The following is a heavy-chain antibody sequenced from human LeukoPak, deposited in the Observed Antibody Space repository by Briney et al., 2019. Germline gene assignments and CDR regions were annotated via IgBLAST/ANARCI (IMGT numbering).Heavy chain of an antibody. V-gene: IGHV3-7*01. CDR2: IKQDGSEK. J-gene: IGHJ4*02. Sequence: GGSLRLSCAASGFTFSSYWMSWVRQAPGKGLEWVANIKQDGSEKYYVDSVKGRFTISRDNAKNSLYLQMNSLRAEDTAVYYCARGSSGWYPRYYSDYWGQGTLVTVSS. CDR1: GFTFSSYW. CDR3: ARGSSGWYPRYYSDY. D-gene: IGHD6-19*01.